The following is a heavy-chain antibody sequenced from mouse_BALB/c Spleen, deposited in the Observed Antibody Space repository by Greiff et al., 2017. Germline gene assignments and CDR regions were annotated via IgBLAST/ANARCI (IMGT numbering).Heavy chain of an antibody. D-gene: IGHD2-2*01. CDR1: GDSITSGY. J-gene: IGHJ3*01. CDR2: ISYSGST. Sequence: EVQLQQSGPSLVKPSQTLSLTCSATGDSITSGYWNWIRKFPGNKLEYMGYISYSGSTYYNPSLKSRISITRDTSKNQYYLQLSSVTTEDTATYYCAREAERLRRGFAYWGQGTLVTVSA. CDR3: AREAERLRRGFAY. V-gene: IGHV3-8*02.